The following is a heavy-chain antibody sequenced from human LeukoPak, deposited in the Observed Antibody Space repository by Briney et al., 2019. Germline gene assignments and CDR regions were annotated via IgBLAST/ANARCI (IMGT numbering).Heavy chain of an antibody. CDR2: INPNSGGT. D-gene: IGHD2-15*01. CDR3: ARDRGVDYCSGGSCSHYYYYMDV. CDR1: GYTFTGYY. Sequence: ASVKVSCKASGYTFTGYYMHWVRQAPGQGLEWMGWINPNSGGTNYAQKFQGRVTMTRDTSISTAYMEPSRLRSDDTVVYYCARDRGVDYCSGGSCSHYYYYMDVWGKGTTVTISS. J-gene: IGHJ6*03. V-gene: IGHV1-2*02.